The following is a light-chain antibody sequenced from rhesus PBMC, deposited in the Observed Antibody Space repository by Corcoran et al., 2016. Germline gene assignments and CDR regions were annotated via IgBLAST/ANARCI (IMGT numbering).Light chain of an antibody. V-gene: IGKV1-22*01. CDR2: KAS. Sequence: DIQMTQSPSSLSASVGDTVTITCRASQSISSWLAWYQQKPGKAPKLLNYKASPLESGVPSRFSGSGSGTDFTLPISSLQSEDFATYNCQQYSSSPFTFGPGTKLDIK. CDR3: QQYSSSPFT. CDR1: QSISSW. J-gene: IGKJ3*01.